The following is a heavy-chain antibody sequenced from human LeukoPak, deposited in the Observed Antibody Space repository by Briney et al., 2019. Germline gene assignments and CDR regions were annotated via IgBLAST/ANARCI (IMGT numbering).Heavy chain of an antibody. CDR1: GFTFSSYA. J-gene: IGHJ4*02. CDR2: ISNSSGST. Sequence: GGSLRLSCAASGFTFSSYAMSWVRQAPGKGLEWVSSISNSSGSTYYADSVKGRFTISRDNSKNTLYLQMNSLKAEDTAVYYCASGGAPAGYWGQGTLVIVSS. CDR3: ASGGAPAGY. V-gene: IGHV3-23*01. D-gene: IGHD6-25*01.